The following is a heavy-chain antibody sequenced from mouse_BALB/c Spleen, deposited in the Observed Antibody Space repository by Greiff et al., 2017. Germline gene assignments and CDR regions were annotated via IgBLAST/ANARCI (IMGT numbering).Heavy chain of an antibody. CDR2: ISSGGSYT. Sequence: EVKVEESGGGLVKPGGSLKLSCAASGFTFSSYAMSWVRQTPEKRLEWVATISSGGSYTYYPDSVKGRFTISRDNAKNTLYLQMSSLRSEDTAMYYCARHEGYFDYWGQGTTLTVSS. CDR1: GFTFSSYA. J-gene: IGHJ2*01. V-gene: IGHV5-9-3*01. CDR3: ARHEGYFDY.